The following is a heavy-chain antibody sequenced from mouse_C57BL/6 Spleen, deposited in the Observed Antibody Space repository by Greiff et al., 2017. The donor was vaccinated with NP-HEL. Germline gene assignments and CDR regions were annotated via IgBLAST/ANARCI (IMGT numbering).Heavy chain of an antibody. V-gene: IGHV1-22*01. CDR3: ARGYYDYDEADWYFDV. CDR2: INPNTFFR. Sequence: VQLQQSGPELVKPFSPGKLSCGASFNTSTYYNIHWLNHIHGKSLEWIGYINPNTFFRSYNQKFKGKATLTVNKSSSTAYMELRSLTSEDSAVYYCARGYYDYDEADWYFDVWGTGTTVTVSS. D-gene: IGHD2-4*01. J-gene: IGHJ1*03. CDR1: FNTSTYYN.